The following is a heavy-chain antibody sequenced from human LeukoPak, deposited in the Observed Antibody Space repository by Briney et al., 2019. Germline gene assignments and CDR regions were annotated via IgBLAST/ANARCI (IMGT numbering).Heavy chain of an antibody. CDR2: INPNSGGT. CDR1: GYTFTGYY. J-gene: IGHJ4*02. D-gene: IGHD2-15*01. Sequence: ASVKVSCKASGYTFTGYYMHWVRQAPGQGLEWMGWINPNSGGTNYAQKFQGRVTMTRDTSISTAYMELSRLRSDDTAVYYCARLLRGYCSGGSRYSYFDYWGQGTLVTVSS. V-gene: IGHV1-2*02. CDR3: ARLLRGYCSGGSRYSYFDY.